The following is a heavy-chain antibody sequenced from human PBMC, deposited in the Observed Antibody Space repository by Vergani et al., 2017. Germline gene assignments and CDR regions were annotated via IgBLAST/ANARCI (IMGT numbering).Heavy chain of an antibody. CDR2: IYTSGST. CDR3: ARGGADYYDSSGWYY. V-gene: IGHV4-61*02. D-gene: IGHD3-22*01. Sequence: QVQLQESGPELVKPSQTLSLTCTVSGGSISSGNYYWSWIRQPAGKGLEWIGRIYTSGSTNYNPSLKSRVTISVDTSNNQFSRKLSSVTAADTAVYYCARGGADYYDSSGWYYWGQGTLVTVSS. CDR1: GGSISSGNYY. J-gene: IGHJ4*02.